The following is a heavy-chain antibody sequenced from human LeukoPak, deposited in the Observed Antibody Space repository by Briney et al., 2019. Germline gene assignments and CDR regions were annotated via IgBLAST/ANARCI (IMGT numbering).Heavy chain of an antibody. Sequence: GRSLRLSCAASGFTFSNYGMQWVRQAPGKWLEWVSVISYAGSNKYYADSVKARFTISRDNSKNTLYLQMNSLRAEDTAVYYCAKDTSMIVVVIGDDAFDIWGQGTMVTVSS. D-gene: IGHD3-22*01. J-gene: IGHJ3*02. V-gene: IGHV3-30*18. CDR2: ISYAGSNK. CDR3: AKDTSMIVVVIGDDAFDI. CDR1: GFTFSNYG.